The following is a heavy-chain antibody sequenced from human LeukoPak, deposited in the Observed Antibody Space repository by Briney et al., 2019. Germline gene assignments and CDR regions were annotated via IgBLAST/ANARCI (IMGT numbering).Heavy chain of an antibody. Sequence: HGESLKISCKGSGYSFTTYWVGWVRQMPGKGLEWMGLIYPGDSETRYSPSFQGQVTISADKSISTAYLQWSSLKASDTAMYYCARCPITMVRGGSQYYFDSWGQGTLVTVSS. CDR2: IYPGDSET. CDR1: GYSFTTYW. V-gene: IGHV5-51*01. D-gene: IGHD3-10*01. J-gene: IGHJ4*02. CDR3: ARCPITMVRGGSQYYFDS.